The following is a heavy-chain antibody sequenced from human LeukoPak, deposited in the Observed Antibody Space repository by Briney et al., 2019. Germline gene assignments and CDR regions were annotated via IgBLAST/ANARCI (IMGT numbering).Heavy chain of an antibody. CDR3: AKDLDAYYDFWSGSWSDP. V-gene: IGHV1-69*13. Sequence: ASVKVSCKASGGTFSSYAISWVRQAPGQGLEWMGGIIPIFGTANYAQKFQGRVTITADESTSTAYMELSSLRSEDTAVYYCAKDLDAYYDFWSGSWSDPWGQGTLVTVSS. J-gene: IGHJ5*02. D-gene: IGHD3-3*01. CDR1: GGTFSSYA. CDR2: IIPIFGTA.